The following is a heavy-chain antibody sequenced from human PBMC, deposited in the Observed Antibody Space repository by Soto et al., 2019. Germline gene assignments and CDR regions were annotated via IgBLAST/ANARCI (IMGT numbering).Heavy chain of an antibody. V-gene: IGHV4-39*01. Sequence: ETLSLTCTVSGGSISSSSYYWGWIRQPPGKGLEWIGSIYYSGSTYYNPSLKSRVTISVDTSKNQFSLKLSSVTAADTAVYYCARLIIPGIAAREGADDAFDIWGQGTMVTVSS. CDR1: GGSISSSSYY. CDR3: ARLIIPGIAAREGADDAFDI. CDR2: IYYSGST. D-gene: IGHD6-6*01. J-gene: IGHJ3*02.